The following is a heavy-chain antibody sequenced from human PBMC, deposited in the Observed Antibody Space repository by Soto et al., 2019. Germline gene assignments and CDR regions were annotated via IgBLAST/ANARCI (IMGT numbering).Heavy chain of an antibody. CDR2: INHSGST. V-gene: IGHV4-34*01. D-gene: IGHD2-8*01. CDR1: GGSFSGYY. Sequence: QVQLQQWGAGLLKPSETLSLTCAVYGGSFSGYYWSWIRQPPGKGLEWIGEINHSGSTNYNPSLKSLVTISVDTSKNQFSLKLSSVTAADTAVYYCARGRGYCTNGVCAPPGRHRRDAFDIWGQGTMVTVSS. J-gene: IGHJ3*02. CDR3: ARGRGYCTNGVCAPPGRHRRDAFDI.